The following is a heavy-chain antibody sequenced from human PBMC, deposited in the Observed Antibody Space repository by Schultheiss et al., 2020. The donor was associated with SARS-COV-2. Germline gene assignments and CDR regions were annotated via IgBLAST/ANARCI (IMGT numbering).Heavy chain of an antibody. CDR2: INHSGST. D-gene: IGHD3-9*01. CDR3: ARVKYYDILTGYPNVDYFDY. J-gene: IGHJ4*02. CDR1: GGSISSYY. V-gene: IGHV4-34*01. Sequence: SQTLSLTCTVSGGSISSYYWSWIRQPPGKGLEWIGEINHSGSTNYNPSLKSRVTISVDTSKNQFSLKLSSVTAADTAVYYCARVKYYDILTGYPNVDYFDYWGQGTLVTVSS.